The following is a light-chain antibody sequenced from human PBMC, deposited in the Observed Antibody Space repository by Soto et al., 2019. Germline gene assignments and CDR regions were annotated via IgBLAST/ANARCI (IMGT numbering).Light chain of an antibody. CDR1: QSVSSSY. J-gene: IGKJ4*01. CDR3: QHYGSSPLS. V-gene: IGKV3-20*01. Sequence: EIVLTQSPGTLSLSPWERATLSCRASQSVSSSYLAWYQQKPGQAPRLLIYAASSRATGTPDRVSGSGSGTDFILTISRLEPEDFAVYYCQHYGSSPLSFGGGTKVEIK. CDR2: AAS.